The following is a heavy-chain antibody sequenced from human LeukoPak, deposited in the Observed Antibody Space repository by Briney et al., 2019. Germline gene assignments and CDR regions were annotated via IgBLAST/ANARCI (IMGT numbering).Heavy chain of an antibody. CDR3: ARGSSTSPYFDY. J-gene: IGHJ4*02. D-gene: IGHD2-2*01. Sequence: GGSLRLSCAASGFTFSSHWMHWVRQAPGEGLVWVSRINSDGSSISYADSVKGRFTISRDNAKNTLYLQMNSLRAEDTAVYYCARGSSTSPYFDYWGQGTLVTVSS. CDR2: INSDGSSI. V-gene: IGHV3-74*01. CDR1: GFTFSSHW.